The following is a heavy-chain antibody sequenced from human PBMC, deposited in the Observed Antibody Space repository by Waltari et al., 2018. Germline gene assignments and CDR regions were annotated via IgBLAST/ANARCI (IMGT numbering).Heavy chain of an antibody. CDR3: ARNIAVGPESMFDP. V-gene: IGHV1-2*02. J-gene: IGHJ5*02. Sequence: QVQLVQSGAEVKKPGASVKVSCKASGYTFTGYYMHWVRQAPGQGLEWMGWTNPNECGTNYAQKFQGRVTMTTDTSISTAHMELSRLRSDDTAVYYCARNIAVGPESMFDPWGQGTLVTVSS. CDR1: GYTFTGYY. D-gene: IGHD6-19*01. CDR2: TNPNECGT.